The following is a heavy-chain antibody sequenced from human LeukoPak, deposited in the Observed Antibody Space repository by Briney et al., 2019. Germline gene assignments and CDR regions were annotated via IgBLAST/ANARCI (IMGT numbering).Heavy chain of an antibody. Sequence: ASVTVSCKASGYTLTTYGINWVRQAPGQGREGMGWISAYNDNTNYAQKLQGRVTMTTDTSTSTAYMELRSLRSDDTAVYYCARDHGYSSGWYRAFDIWGQGTMVTVSS. CDR2: ISAYNDNT. CDR1: GYTLTTYG. J-gene: IGHJ3*02. V-gene: IGHV1-18*01. D-gene: IGHD6-19*01. CDR3: ARDHGYSSGWYRAFDI.